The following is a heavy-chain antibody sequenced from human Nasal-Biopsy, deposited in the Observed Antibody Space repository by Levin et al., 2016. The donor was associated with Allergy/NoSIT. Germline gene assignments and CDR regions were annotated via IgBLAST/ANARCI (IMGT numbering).Heavy chain of an antibody. Sequence: SETLSLTCDVSDGPFNGYFWVWFRQPPGKGLEWIGEIHYSGSTNYSPSLKSRVTMVVDTSKAQFSLKLSSVTAADTAVYYCARGVLDDFWSGYSLRFDLWGQGMLVTVSS. CDR3: ARGVLDDFWSGYSLRFDL. CDR2: IHYSGST. J-gene: IGHJ5*02. V-gene: IGHV4-34*01. CDR1: DGPFNGYF. D-gene: IGHD3-3*01.